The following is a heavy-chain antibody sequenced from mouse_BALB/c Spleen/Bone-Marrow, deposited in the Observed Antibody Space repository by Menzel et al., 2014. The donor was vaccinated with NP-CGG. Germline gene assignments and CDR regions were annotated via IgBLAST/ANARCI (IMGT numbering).Heavy chain of an antibody. CDR2: IDPANGNT. CDR1: GFNIKDTY. D-gene: IGHD2-14*01. V-gene: IGHV14-3*02. Sequence: EVQLQQSGAELVKPGASVKLSCTASGFNIKDTYMHWVKQRPEQGLEWIGRIDPANGNTKYDPKFQGKATITTDTSSNTAYLQLRSLTSEDTAVYYCARYDYKYSSFAYWGQGTLVTVSA. CDR3: ARYDYKYSSFAY. J-gene: IGHJ3*01.